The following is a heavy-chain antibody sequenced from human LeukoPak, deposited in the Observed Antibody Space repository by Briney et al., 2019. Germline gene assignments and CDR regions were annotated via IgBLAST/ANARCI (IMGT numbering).Heavy chain of an antibody. J-gene: IGHJ4*02. CDR2: ISYDGSDK. D-gene: IGHD5-12*01. Sequence: GGSLRLSCAASGFTFSTYAMHWVRQAPGKGLEWVAVISYDGSDKYYADSVKGRFTISRDSSRNTLYLQMNSLRAEDTAVYYCASPLRGYSGYDFGYWGQGTLVTVSS. CDR1: GFTFSTYA. CDR3: ASPLRGYSGYDFGY. V-gene: IGHV3-30-3*01.